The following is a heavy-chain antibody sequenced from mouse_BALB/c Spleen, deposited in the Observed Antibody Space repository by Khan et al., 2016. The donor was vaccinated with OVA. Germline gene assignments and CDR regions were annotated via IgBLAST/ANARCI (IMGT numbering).Heavy chain of an antibody. J-gene: IGHJ3*01. CDR1: GYTFTSYY. CDR2: INPSNGDT. Sequence: QVQLQQSGAELVKPGASVKLSCKASGYTFTSYYIYWVKQRPGQGLEWIGGINPSNGDTYFNEKFESKATLTVDKSSSTDFMQVSSLTSEDSAVYYCTRSGWAAFAYWGQGTLVTVSA. D-gene: IGHD1-1*02. CDR3: TRSGWAAFAY. V-gene: IGHV1S81*02.